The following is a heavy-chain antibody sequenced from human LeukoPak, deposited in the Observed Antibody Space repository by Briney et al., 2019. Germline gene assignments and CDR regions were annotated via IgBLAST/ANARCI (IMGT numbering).Heavy chain of an antibody. V-gene: IGHV1-2*02. J-gene: IGHJ3*02. CDR3: ARVFVKRDAFDI. CDR2: INSNSGAT. D-gene: IGHD3-16*02. CDR1: GYTFTGYY. Sequence: ASVKVSCKASGYTFTGYYIHWVRQAPGQGLEWMGWINSNSGATDYAQKFQGRVTMTRDTSISTAYMELSRLRSDDTAVYYCARVFVKRDAFDIWGQGTMVTVSS.